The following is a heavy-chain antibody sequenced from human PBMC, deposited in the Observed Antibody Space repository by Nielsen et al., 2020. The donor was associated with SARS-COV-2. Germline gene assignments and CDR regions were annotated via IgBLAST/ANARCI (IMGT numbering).Heavy chain of an antibody. CDR1: GFTFSSYS. CDR2: ISSSSSYI. V-gene: IGHV3-21*01. Sequence: GGSLRLSCAASGFTFSSYSMNWVRQAPGKGLEWVSSISSSSSYIYYADSVKGRFTISRDNAKNSLYLQMNSLRAEDTAVYYCARDQKAGFRYGMDVWGQGTTVTVSS. D-gene: IGHD2-21*01. CDR3: ARDQKAGFRYGMDV. J-gene: IGHJ6*02.